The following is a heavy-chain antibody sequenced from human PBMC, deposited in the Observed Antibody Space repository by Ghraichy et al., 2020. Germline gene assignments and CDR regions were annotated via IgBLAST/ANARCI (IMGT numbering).Heavy chain of an antibody. CDR3: TRALSTVTTPFDY. V-gene: IGHV3-49*03. J-gene: IGHJ4*02. CDR1: GFTFTDYA. D-gene: IGHD4-17*01. CDR2: IRSQPYGGTT. Sequence: GRSLRLSCTASGFTFTDYAMTWFRQAPGKGLEWVGFIRSQPYGGTTAYAASVQGRFSISRDDSKSIAYLQMHSLETEDTALYFCTRALSTVTTPFDYWGQGTLVTVSS.